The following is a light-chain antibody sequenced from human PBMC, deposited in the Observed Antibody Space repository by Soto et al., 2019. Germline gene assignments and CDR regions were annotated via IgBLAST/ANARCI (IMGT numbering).Light chain of an antibody. J-gene: IGLJ3*02. V-gene: IGLV1-44*01. Sequence: QSVLTQAPSASGTPGQRVTISCSGSSSNIGSNTVSWYQQVPGTAPKLLIYNNDQRPSGVPDRFSGSKSGTSASLAIGGLQSEEEADYYCTAWDDSLNGWVFGGGTKLTVL. CDR2: NND. CDR1: SSNIGSNT. CDR3: TAWDDSLNGWV.